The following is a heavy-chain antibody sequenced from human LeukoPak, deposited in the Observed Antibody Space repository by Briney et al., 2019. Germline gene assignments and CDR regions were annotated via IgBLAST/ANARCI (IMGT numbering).Heavy chain of an antibody. D-gene: IGHD3-9*01. CDR2: ISSNGGST. J-gene: IGHJ4*02. Sequence: GGSLRLSCAASGFTFSSYAMHWVRQAPGKGLEYVSAISSNGGSTYYANSVKGRFTISRDNSKNTLYLQMGSLRAEDMAVYYCARDLGILTGYLDYWGQGTLVTVSS. CDR1: GFTFSSYA. CDR3: ARDLGILTGYLDY. V-gene: IGHV3-64*01.